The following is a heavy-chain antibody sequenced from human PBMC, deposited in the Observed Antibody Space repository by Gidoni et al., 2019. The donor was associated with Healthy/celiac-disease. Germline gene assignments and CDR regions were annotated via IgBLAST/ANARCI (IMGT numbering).Heavy chain of an antibody. V-gene: IGHV5-51*01. D-gene: IGHD3-9*01. CDR3: ARHYYDILTGYSDYYYYGMDV. CDR2: IYPGDSDT. Sequence: EVQLVQSGAEVKKPGESLKISCKGSGYSFTRYWIGWVRQMPGKGLEWMGIIYPGDSDTRYSPSFQGQVTISADKSISTAYLQWSSLKASDTAMYYCARHYYDILTGYSDYYYYGMDVWGQGTTVTVSS. J-gene: IGHJ6*02. CDR1: GYSFTRYW.